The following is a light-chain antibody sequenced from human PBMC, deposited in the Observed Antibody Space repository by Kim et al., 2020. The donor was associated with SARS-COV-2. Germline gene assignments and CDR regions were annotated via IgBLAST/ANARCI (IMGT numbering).Light chain of an antibody. CDR3: QAWDGSVV. Sequence: SYELTQPPSVSVSPGQAASITCSGDELGEKYVCWYQQKPGQSPVLVIYEDTKRPSGIPERFSGSNSGNTATLTISGTQAMDEADYYCQAWDGSVVFGGGTQLTV. CDR2: EDT. V-gene: IGLV3-1*01. J-gene: IGLJ3*02. CDR1: ELGEKY.